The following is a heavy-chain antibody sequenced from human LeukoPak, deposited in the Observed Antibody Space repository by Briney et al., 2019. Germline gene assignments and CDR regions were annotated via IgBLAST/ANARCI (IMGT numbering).Heavy chain of an antibody. CDR3: ATFPHQYYDSSGYYPSDAFDI. D-gene: IGHD3-22*01. J-gene: IGHJ3*02. Sequence: NPSETLSLTCTVSGGSISSYYWSWIRQPPGRGLEWIGYIYYSGTSNYNPSLKSRATISVDTSKNRYSLNLSSVTAADTAVYYCATFPHQYYDSSGYYPSDAFDIWGQGTMVTVSS. CDR1: GGSISSYY. CDR2: IYYSGTS. V-gene: IGHV4-59*01.